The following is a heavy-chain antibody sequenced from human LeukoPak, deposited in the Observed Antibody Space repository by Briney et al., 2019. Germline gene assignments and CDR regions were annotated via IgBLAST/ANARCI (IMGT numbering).Heavy chain of an antibody. Sequence: GESLKISWKGSGYSFTSYWIGWVRQMPGKGLEWMGIIYPGDSDTRYSPSFQGQVTISADKSISTAYLQWSSLKASDTAMYYCARGGIAVANSNWFDPWGQGTLVTVSS. D-gene: IGHD6-19*01. J-gene: IGHJ5*02. CDR1: GYSFTSYW. CDR2: IYPGDSDT. V-gene: IGHV5-51*01. CDR3: ARGGIAVANSNWFDP.